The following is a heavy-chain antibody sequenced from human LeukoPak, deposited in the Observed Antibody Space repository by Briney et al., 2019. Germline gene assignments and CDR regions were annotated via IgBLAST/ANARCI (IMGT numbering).Heavy chain of an antibody. CDR1: GGSFSGYY. CDR3: ARGPYYDSSSRPFGY. D-gene: IGHD3-22*01. V-gene: IGHV4-34*01. Sequence: SETLSLTCAVYGGSFSGYYWSWVRQPPGTGLESIGEISHSGRTNYNPSLTTRVTISVDTSKKQFSLKLTSVTAADTAVYYCARGPYYDSSSRPFGYWGQGTLVTVSS. CDR2: ISHSGRT. J-gene: IGHJ4*02.